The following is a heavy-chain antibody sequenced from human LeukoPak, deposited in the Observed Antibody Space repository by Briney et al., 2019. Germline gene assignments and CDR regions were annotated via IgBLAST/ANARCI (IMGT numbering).Heavy chain of an antibody. V-gene: IGHV3-66*01. CDR3: ARDDDGDYYYGMDV. CDR1: GFTVSSNY. D-gene: IGHD2-21*01. Sequence: GGSLRLSCAASGFTVSSNYMSWVRQAPGKGLEWVSVIYSGGSTYYADSVKGRFTISRDNSKNTLYLQMNSLRAEDTAVYYCARDDDGDYYYGMDVWGQGTTVTVSS. J-gene: IGHJ6*02. CDR2: IYSGGST.